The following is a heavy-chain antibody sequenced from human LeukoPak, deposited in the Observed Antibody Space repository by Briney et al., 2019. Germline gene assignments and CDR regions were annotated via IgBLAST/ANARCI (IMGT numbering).Heavy chain of an antibody. CDR2: ISSSGSTI. Sequence: GGSLRLSCAASGFTFSDYYMSWIRQAPGKGLEWVSYISSSGSTIYYADSVKGRFTTSRDNAKNSLYLQMNSLRAEDTAVYYCARDLGEMATTPFDYWGQGTLVTVSS. V-gene: IGHV3-11*01. D-gene: IGHD5-24*01. CDR3: ARDLGEMATTPFDY. J-gene: IGHJ4*02. CDR1: GFTFSDYY.